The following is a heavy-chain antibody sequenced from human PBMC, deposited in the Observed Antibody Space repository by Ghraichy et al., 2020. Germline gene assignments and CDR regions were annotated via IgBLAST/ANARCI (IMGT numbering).Heavy chain of an antibody. CDR3: ARAADGYQ. CDR1: GFNFSSNW. D-gene: IGHD5-24*01. V-gene: IGHV3-7*04. CDR2: IRQDGVSK. J-gene: IGHJ4*02. Sequence: GASLNISCSASGFNFSSNWMSWVRQAPGKGLEWVANIRQDGVSKYYVDSARGRFSISRDNAKSSLYLQMDSLRADDTGVYYCARAADGYQWGRGTLVTVTS.